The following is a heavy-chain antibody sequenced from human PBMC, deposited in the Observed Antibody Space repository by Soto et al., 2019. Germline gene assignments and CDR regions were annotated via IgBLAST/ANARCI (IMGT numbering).Heavy chain of an antibody. CDR2: ISGGGGDT. V-gene: IGHV3-23*01. D-gene: IGHD4-17*01. Sequence: EVQLLESGGCLVQPGGSLRLSCVASGFTFSSFALSWVRQAPGKGLEWVSAISGGGGDTYYADSVKGRFTISRDNSKNTLYLQMSSLRAEDTSLDYCASPVTVANGLDAFDLWGQGTMVTVSS. J-gene: IGHJ3*01. CDR3: ASPVTVANGLDAFDL. CDR1: GFTFSSFA.